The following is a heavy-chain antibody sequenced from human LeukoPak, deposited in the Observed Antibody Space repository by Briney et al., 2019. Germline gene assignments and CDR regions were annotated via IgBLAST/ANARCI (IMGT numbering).Heavy chain of an antibody. Sequence: PAESLSLSCAASGFTFSGYGMDWVRQAPGKGLEWVSFIRFDGTAQYYADSVKGRFTISRDNSKNTLSLQVNSVRPDDTAVYYCVRGNSNGFDIWGQGTMVTVSS. J-gene: IGHJ3*02. CDR3: VRGNSNGFDI. CDR2: IRFDGTAQ. CDR1: GFTFSGYG. D-gene: IGHD2-21*01. V-gene: IGHV3-30*02.